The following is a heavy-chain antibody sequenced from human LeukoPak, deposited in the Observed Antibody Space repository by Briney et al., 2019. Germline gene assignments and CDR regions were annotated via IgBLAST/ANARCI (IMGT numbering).Heavy chain of an antibody. V-gene: IGHV1-18*01. J-gene: IGHJ4*02. Sequence: ASVKVSCKASGYTFTSYGISWVRQAPGQGLDWVGYINAYNGDTNYAQKFQGRVTMTTDTSTTTVYMHLRSLGSEDTAVYYCARTEETKGRFDYWGQGTLVTVSS. CDR3: ARTEETKGRFDY. CDR1: GYTFTSYG. D-gene: IGHD1-26*01. CDR2: INAYNGDT.